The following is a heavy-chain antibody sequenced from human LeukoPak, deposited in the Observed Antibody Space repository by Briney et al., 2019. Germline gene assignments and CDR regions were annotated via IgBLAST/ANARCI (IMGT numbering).Heavy chain of an antibody. CDR1: GYSFTSYW. Sequence: GESLKISCKGSGYSFTSYWIGWVRQMPGKGLEWMGIIYPGDSDTRYSPSFQGQVTISADKSISTAYLQWSSRKASDTAMYYCARLSLTNGSYSLFGYWGQGTLVTVSS. D-gene: IGHD1-26*01. CDR2: IYPGDSDT. CDR3: ARLSLTNGSYSLFGY. V-gene: IGHV5-51*01. J-gene: IGHJ4*02.